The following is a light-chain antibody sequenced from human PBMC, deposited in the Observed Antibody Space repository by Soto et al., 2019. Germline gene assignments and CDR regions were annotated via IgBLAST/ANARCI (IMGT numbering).Light chain of an antibody. CDR1: QDISNY. J-gene: IGKJ5*01. CDR3: QKYNIAPQT. CDR2: DAY. Sequence: DIQMTQSPSSLSASAGDRVTITCQASQDISNYLNWYQQKPGKAPKLLIYDAYNLETGVPSSFSGSGSGTDFTLTISSLQPEDVATYYCQKYNIAPQTFGHGTRLEIK. V-gene: IGKV1-33*01.